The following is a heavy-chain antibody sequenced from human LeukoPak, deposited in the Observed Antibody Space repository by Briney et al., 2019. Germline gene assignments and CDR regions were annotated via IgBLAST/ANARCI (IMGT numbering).Heavy chain of an antibody. CDR1: GFTVSSNY. CDR3: ARGPDCSSTSCHDY. D-gene: IGHD2-2*01. V-gene: IGHV3-66*01. Sequence: GGSLRLSCAASGFTVSSNYMSWVRQAPGKGLEWVSVIYSGGSTYYADSVKGRFTSRDNSKNTLYLQMNSLRAEDTAVYYCARGPDCSSTSCHDYWGQGTLVTVSS. CDR2: IYSGGST. J-gene: IGHJ4*02.